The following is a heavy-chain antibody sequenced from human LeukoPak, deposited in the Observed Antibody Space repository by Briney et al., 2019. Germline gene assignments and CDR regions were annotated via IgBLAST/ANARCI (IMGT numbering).Heavy chain of an antibody. CDR1: GFTFSSYA. J-gene: IGHJ3*02. Sequence: GGSLSLSCAASGFTFSSYAMSWVRQAPGKGLEWVSAISGSGGSTYYADSVRGRFTVSRENAKNSLYLQMNSLRVEDTAVYYCARLHSGRYYGDAFDIWGQGTMVTVSS. D-gene: IGHD1-26*01. CDR2: ISGSGGST. V-gene: IGHV3-23*01. CDR3: ARLHSGRYYGDAFDI.